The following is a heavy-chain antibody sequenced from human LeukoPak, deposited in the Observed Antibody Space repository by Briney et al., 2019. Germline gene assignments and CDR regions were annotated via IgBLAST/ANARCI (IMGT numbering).Heavy chain of an antibody. CDR1: GGSIGGGSYY. CDR3: TRQEAATATSFYGMDV. V-gene: IGHV4-39*01. Sequence: SETLSLTCSVSGGSIGGGSYYWGWVRQPPGEGLEWIGNIYYSGRTYYNPSLKSRVTISADTSKNQLSLKLSSVTAADTAVYYCTRQEAATATSFYGMDVWGLGTTVTVSS. CDR2: IYYSGRT. D-gene: IGHD2-21*02. J-gene: IGHJ6*02.